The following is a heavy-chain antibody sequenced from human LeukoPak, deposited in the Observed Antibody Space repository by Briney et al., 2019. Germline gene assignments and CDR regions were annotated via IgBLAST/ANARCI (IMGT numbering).Heavy chain of an antibody. V-gene: IGHV3-53*01. J-gene: IGHJ4*02. CDR1: GFTVSSNY. D-gene: IGHD3-10*01. CDR2: IYSGGST. Sequence: GGSLRLSCAASGFTVSSNYMSWVRQAPGKGLEWVLVIYSGGSTYYADSVKGRFTISRDNSKNTLYLQMNSLRAEDTAVYYCAGSYGSGSYYNLLWGQGTLVTVSS. CDR3: AGSYGSGSYYNLL.